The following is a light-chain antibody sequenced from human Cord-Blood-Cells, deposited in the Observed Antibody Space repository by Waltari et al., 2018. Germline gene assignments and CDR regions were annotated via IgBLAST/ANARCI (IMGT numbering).Light chain of an antibody. J-gene: IGLJ3*02. CDR2: EGS. V-gene: IGLV2-23*01. CDR1: SSDVGSYNL. Sequence: QSALPQPASVSGCPGQSITIHCTGTSSDVGSYNLVSWYQQHPGKAPKLMIYEGSKRPSGFSNRFSGSKSGNTASLTISGLQAEDEADYYCCSYAGSSTLVFGGGTKLTVL. CDR3: CSYAGSSTLV.